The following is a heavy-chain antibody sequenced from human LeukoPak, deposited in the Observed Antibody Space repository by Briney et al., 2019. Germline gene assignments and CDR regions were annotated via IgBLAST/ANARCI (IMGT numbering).Heavy chain of an antibody. CDR1: GFIFSHYT. V-gene: IGHV3-21*01. CDR3: ASGSTSLEYFDY. Sequence: PGGSLRLSCAASGFIFSHYTMNWVRQAPGKGLEWVPSIISSSIYIYYADSVKGRFTISRHNAKNSLYLQMNSLRAEDTAVYYCASGSTSLEYFDYWGQGTLVTVSS. CDR2: IISSSIYI. D-gene: IGHD2-2*01. J-gene: IGHJ4*02.